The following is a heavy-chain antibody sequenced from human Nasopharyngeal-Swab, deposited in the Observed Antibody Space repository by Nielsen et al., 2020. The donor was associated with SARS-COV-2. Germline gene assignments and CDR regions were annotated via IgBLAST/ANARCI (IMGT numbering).Heavy chain of an antibody. CDR3: ARVGPRHYDFWSGYSFDC. Sequence: LRLSCAISGDSVSSNSAAWNWIRQSPSRGLEWLGRTYYRSKWYNDYAVSVKSRITINPDTSKNQFSLQLNSVTPEDTAVYYCARVGPRHYDFWSGYSFDCWGQGTLVTVSS. CDR1: GDSVSSNSAA. CDR2: TYYRSKWYN. V-gene: IGHV6-1*01. J-gene: IGHJ4*02. D-gene: IGHD3-3*01.